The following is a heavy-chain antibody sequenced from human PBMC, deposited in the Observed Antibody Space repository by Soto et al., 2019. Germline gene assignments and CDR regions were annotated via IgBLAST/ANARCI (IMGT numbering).Heavy chain of an antibody. Sequence: EVQLVESGGGLVQPGGSLRLSCAASGFTFSTYNMNWVRQAPGKGLEWVSYISSSSSTIDYADSVKGRFSISRDNAKNSLYLRMNSLRDEDTAVYYCARSPITTIVVALFDYWGQGTLVTVSS. CDR2: ISSSSSTI. D-gene: IGHD3-22*01. V-gene: IGHV3-48*02. CDR3: ARSPITTIVVALFDY. J-gene: IGHJ4*02. CDR1: GFTFSTYN.